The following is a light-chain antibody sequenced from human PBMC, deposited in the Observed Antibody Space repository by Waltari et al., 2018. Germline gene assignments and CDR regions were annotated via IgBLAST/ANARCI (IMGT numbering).Light chain of an antibody. Sequence: QSALTQPPSASGSPGQSVTISCTGTSGDVGGYNSVSWYQQRPGKVPKLMISEVSKRPSGVPDRFSGSKSGNTASLPVSGLQAEDEAQYNCSSYGGSNNWVFGGGTKLTVL. J-gene: IGLJ3*02. CDR1: SGDVGGYNS. CDR2: EVS. CDR3: SSYGGSNNWV. V-gene: IGLV2-8*01.